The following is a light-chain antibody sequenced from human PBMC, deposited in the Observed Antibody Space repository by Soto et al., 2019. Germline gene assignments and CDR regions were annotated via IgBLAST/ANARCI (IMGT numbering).Light chain of an antibody. Sequence: QSVLTQPPSASGSPGQSVTISCTGTSSDVGGYNYVSWYQPHPGKSPKLLIYEVSKRPSGVPDRCSGSKSGNTASLTVSGLQAEDEADYYCSSYAGSNNVVFGGGTKLTVL. CDR1: SSDVGGYNY. V-gene: IGLV2-8*01. J-gene: IGLJ2*01. CDR2: EVS. CDR3: SSYAGSNNVV.